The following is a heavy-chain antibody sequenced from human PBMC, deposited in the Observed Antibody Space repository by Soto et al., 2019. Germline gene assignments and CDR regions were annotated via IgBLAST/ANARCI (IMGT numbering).Heavy chain of an antibody. CDR2: INHRGTT. V-gene: IGHV4-4*02. CDR3: AGENRGTIHPYYYDVDV. D-gene: IGHD1-7*01. CDR1: SGSISSSDW. Sequence: QVHLEESGPGLVKPSGTLSLTCAVSSGSISSSDWWTWVRQPPGKGLEWSGEINHRGTTNYNPSRKSRAIISVDKSQNQFSLWLTSVTAADPAVYYCAGENRGTIHPYYYDVDVWGKGATVTVSS. J-gene: IGHJ6*03.